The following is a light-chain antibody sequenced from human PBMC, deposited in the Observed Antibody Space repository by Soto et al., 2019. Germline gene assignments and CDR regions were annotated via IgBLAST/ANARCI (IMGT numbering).Light chain of an antibody. CDR2: EGS. J-gene: IGLJ1*01. CDR3: CSYAGSSTYV. Sequence: QSVLTQPASVSGSPGQSITISCTGTSSDVGSYNLVSWYQQHPGKAPKLMIYEGSKRPSGVSNRFSGSKSGNTASLTISGLQAEDEDDYYCCSYAGSSTYVFGTGTKATVL. CDR1: SSDVGSYNL. V-gene: IGLV2-23*01.